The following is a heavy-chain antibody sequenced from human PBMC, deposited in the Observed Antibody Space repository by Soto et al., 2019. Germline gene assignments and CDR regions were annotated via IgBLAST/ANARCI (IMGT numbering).Heavy chain of an antibody. CDR1: GGSISSYY. CDR2: IYYSGST. Sequence: SETLSLTCTVSGGSISSYYWIWIRQPPGKGLEWIGYIYYSGSTNYNPSLKSRVTISVDTSKNQFSLKLSSVTAADTAVYYCARDLPIFGVGFAPWGQGTLVTVSS. V-gene: IGHV4-59*01. J-gene: IGHJ5*02. D-gene: IGHD3-3*01. CDR3: ARDLPIFGVGFAP.